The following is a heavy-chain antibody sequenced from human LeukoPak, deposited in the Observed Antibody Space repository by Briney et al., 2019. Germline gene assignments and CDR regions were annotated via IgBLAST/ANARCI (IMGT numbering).Heavy chain of an antibody. CDR3: ARDFYATGSHDY. CDR1: GGSFSGYY. D-gene: IGHD3-10*01. Sequence: SETLSLTCAVYGGSFSGYYWSWIRQPPGKGLEWIGYIYYSGSTNYNPSLKSRVTISVDTSKNQFSLKLSSVTAADTAVYYCARDFYATGSHDYWGQGTLVTVSS. V-gene: IGHV4-59*01. J-gene: IGHJ4*02. CDR2: IYYSGST.